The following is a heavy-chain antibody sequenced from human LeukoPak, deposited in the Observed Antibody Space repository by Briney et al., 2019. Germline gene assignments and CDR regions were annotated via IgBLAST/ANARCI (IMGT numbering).Heavy chain of an antibody. V-gene: IGHV4-34*01. J-gene: IGHJ5*02. Sequence: SETLSLTCAVYGGSFSGYYWSWIRQPPGKGLEWIGEINHSGSTNYNPSLKSRVTISVDRSKNQFSLKLSSVTAADTAVYYCARSVNPHYDSIKGPQGWFDPWGQGTLVTVSS. CDR2: INHSGST. CDR3: ARSVNPHYDSIKGPQGWFDP. D-gene: IGHD3-3*01. CDR1: GGSFSGYY.